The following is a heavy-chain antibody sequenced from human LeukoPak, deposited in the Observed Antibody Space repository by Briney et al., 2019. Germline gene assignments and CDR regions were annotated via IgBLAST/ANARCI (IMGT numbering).Heavy chain of an antibody. V-gene: IGHV4-39*07. J-gene: IGHJ4*02. Sequence: SQTLSLTCTVSGGSISSSSYYWGWIRQPPGKGLEWIGSIYYSGSTYYNPSLKSRVTISVDTSKNQFSLKVTSVTAADAAVYYCARIPPSSGYYYFDYWGQGILVTVSS. CDR1: GGSISSSSYY. D-gene: IGHD3-22*01. CDR2: IYYSGST. CDR3: ARIPPSSGYYYFDY.